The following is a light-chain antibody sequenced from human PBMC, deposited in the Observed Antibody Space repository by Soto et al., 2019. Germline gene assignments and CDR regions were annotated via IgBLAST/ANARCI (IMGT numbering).Light chain of an antibody. Sequence: DIQMTQSPSSVSASVGGRVTITCRASQDIAGFLAWYQHKPGRAPELLIRTASSLQSGVPSRFSGSGSGTDFTLTINSLQPEDSATYYCQQAYSFPITFGQGTRLEIK. CDR3: QQAYSFPIT. J-gene: IGKJ5*01. CDR1: QDIAGF. CDR2: TAS. V-gene: IGKV1-12*01.